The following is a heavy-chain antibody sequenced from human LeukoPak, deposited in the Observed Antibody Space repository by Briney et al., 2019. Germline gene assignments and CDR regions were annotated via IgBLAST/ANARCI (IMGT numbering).Heavy chain of an antibody. J-gene: IGHJ4*02. CDR3: ARDGSSYYDSSAYFDY. D-gene: IGHD3-22*01. V-gene: IGHV3-21*01. Sequence: GGFLRHSRSAPGFTFGNFVLIWGRPAPGEGLGWVSYISSSSNYIYYADSVKGRFSISRDNANNSLYLQMNSLRAEDTAVYYCARDGSSYYDSSAYFDYWGQGTLVTVSS. CDR1: GFTFGNFV. CDR2: ISSSSNYI.